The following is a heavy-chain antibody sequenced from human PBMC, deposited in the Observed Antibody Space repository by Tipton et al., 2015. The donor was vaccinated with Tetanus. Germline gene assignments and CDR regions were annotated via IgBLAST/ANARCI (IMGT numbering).Heavy chain of an antibody. Sequence: SGFTFSSYGMHWVRQAPGKGLEWVAVIWYDGSNKYYADSVKGRFTISRDNSKNTLYLQMNSLRAEDTAVYYCARDPSIVAVAGYGGGFDYWGQGTLVTVSS. J-gene: IGHJ4*02. CDR1: GFTFSSYG. CDR3: ARDPSIVAVAGYGGGFDY. CDR2: IWYDGSNK. V-gene: IGHV3-33*01. D-gene: IGHD6-19*01.